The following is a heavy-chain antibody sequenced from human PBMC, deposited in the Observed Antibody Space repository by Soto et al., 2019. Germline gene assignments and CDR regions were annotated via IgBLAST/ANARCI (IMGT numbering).Heavy chain of an antibody. V-gene: IGHV1-24*01. CDR1: GYTLTELS. CDR3: ATPKSRSSWLYFDY. J-gene: IGHJ4*02. Sequence: GASVKVSCKVSGYTLTELSMHWVRQAPGRGLEWMGGFDPEDGETIYAQKFQGRVTMTEDTSTDTAYMELSSLRSEDTAVYYCATPKSRSSWLYFDYWGQGTLVTVSS. CDR2: FDPEDGET. D-gene: IGHD6-13*01.